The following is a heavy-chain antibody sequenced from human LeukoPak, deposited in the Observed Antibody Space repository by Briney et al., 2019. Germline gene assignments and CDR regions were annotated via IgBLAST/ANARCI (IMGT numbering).Heavy chain of an antibody. Sequence: PGGSLRLSCATSGFTFSSYAMSWVRQAPGKGQDWVSAISGSGGSTYYADSVKGRFTISRDNSKNTLYLQMNSLRAEDTAVYYCAKMAGVSAGYYFDYWGQGTLVNVSS. CDR2: ISGSGGST. D-gene: IGHD6-19*01. CDR1: GFTFSSYA. V-gene: IGHV3-23*01. J-gene: IGHJ4*02. CDR3: AKMAGVSAGYYFDY.